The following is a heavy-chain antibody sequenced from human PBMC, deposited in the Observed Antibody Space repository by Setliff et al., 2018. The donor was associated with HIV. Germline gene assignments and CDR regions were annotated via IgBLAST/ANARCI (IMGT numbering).Heavy chain of an antibody. CDR3: ARGRGIAVAGAGFDY. CDR2: IYTSGST. D-gene: IGHD6-19*01. CDR1: GGSISSGSYY. Sequence: SETLSLTCTVSGGSISSGSYYWSWIRQPAGKGLEWIGRIYTSGSTNYNPSLKSRVTISVDTSKNQFSLKLSSVTAADTAVYYCARGRGIAVAGAGFDYWGQGTLVTVS. V-gene: IGHV4-61*02. J-gene: IGHJ4*02.